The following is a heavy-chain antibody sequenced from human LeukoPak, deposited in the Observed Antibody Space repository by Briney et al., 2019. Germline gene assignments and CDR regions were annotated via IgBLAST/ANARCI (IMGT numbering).Heavy chain of an antibody. CDR2: IYYSRTT. V-gene: IGHV4-30-4*01. Sequence: PSQTLSLTCTVSGGSISSGDYYWSWIRQPPGKGLEWIGHIYYSRTTYYNPSLKSRLTISVDTSKNQFSLKVTSVTAADTAVYYCARLYSSSWYFDYWGQGSLVTVSS. J-gene: IGHJ4*02. D-gene: IGHD6-13*01. CDR1: GGSISSGDYY. CDR3: ARLYSSSWYFDY.